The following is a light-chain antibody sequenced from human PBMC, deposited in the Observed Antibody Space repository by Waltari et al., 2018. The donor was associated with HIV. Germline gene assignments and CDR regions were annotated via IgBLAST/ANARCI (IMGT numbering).Light chain of an antibody. CDR2: WAS. J-gene: IGKJ1*01. CDR3: QQYYSTPLT. V-gene: IGKV4-1*01. CDR1: QSIFYNSNSKNY. Sequence: DIVMTQSPALLPVSLGARAAINCKSRQSIFYNSNSKNYLAWYQQKPGQPPRLLIYWASTRESGVPDRFSGSGSGTDFTLTISSLQAEDVAVYYCQQYYSTPLTFGQGTKVEIK.